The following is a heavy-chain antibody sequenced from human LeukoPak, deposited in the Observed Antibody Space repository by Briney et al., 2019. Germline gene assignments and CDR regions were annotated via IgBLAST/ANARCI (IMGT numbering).Heavy chain of an antibody. CDR3: ARDHKAWFDP. J-gene: IGHJ5*02. CDR1: GGSFSGYY. CDR2: INHSGST. Sequence: PSETLSLTCAVYGGSFSGYYWSWIRQPPGKGLEWLGEINHSGSTNYNPSLKSRVTISVDTSKNQFSLKLSSVTAADTAVYYCARDHKAWFDPWGQGPLVTVSS. V-gene: IGHV4-34*01.